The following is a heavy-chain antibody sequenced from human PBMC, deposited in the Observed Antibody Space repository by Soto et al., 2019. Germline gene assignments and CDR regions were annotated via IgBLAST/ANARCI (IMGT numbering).Heavy chain of an antibody. D-gene: IGHD3-16*02. Sequence: ESGGGLVQPGRSLRLSCAASGFTFDDYAMHWVRQAPGKGLEWVSGISWNSGSIGYADSVKGRFTISRDNAKNSLYLQMNSLRAEDTALYYCAVLSYDYIWGSYRLHDAFDIWGQGTMVTVSS. V-gene: IGHV3-9*01. CDR2: ISWNSGSI. J-gene: IGHJ3*02. CDR3: AVLSYDYIWGSYRLHDAFDI. CDR1: GFTFDDYA.